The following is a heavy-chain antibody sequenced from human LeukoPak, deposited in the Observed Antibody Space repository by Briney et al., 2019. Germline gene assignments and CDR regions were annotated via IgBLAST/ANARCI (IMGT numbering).Heavy chain of an antibody. CDR3: AKDLRGSGSYYTLFDY. J-gene: IGHJ4*02. Sequence: GGSLRLFCAASGFTFSSYAMSWVRQAPRKGLEWVSTISGSGGSANYADSVKGRFTISRDNSKNTLFLQMNSLRAEDTAVYYCAKDLRGSGSYYTLFDYWGQGTLVTVSS. D-gene: IGHD3-10*01. CDR1: GFTFSSYA. V-gene: IGHV3-23*01. CDR2: ISGSGGSA.